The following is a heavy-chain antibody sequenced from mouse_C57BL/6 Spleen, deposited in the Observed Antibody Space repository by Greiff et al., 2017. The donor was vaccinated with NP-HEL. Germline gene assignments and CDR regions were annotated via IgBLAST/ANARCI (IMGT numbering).Heavy chain of an antibody. CDR3: ARIWTTVANYYAMDY. Sequence: EVQLVESGGGLVKPGGSLKLSCAASGFTFSDYGMHWVRQAPEKGLEWVAYISSGSSTIYYADTVKGRFTISRDNAKNTLFLQMTSLRSEDTAMYYCARIWTTVANYYAMDYWGQGTSVTVSS. J-gene: IGHJ4*01. D-gene: IGHD1-1*01. V-gene: IGHV5-17*01. CDR1: GFTFSDYG. CDR2: ISSGSSTI.